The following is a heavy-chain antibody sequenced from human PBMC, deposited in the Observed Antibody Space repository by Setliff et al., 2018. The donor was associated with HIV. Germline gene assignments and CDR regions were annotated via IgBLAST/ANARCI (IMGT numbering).Heavy chain of an antibody. V-gene: IGHV4-59*01. D-gene: IGHD2-2*01. J-gene: IGHJ6*03. CDR3: VRGYCSSTTCYEDYYYMDV. CDR1: GGSISSDY. CDR2: IYHSGFT. Sequence: SETLSLTCTVSGGSISSDYWGWIRLPPGKGLEWIGDIYHSGFTIYNPSLKSRVTLSLDTSKNQVFLRLSSVTAADTAVYYCVRGYCSSTTCYEDYYYMDVWGKGSTVTVSS.